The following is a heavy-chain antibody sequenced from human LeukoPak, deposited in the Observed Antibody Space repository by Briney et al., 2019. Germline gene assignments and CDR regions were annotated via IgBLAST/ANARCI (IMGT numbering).Heavy chain of an antibody. Sequence: PSETLSLTCSVFGDPISTYHWNWIRKPPGKGLEWIAYMQSTGNSQYNSSLKSRVAMSVDTSKNQVVLNLSSVTAADTAVYYCARDKRHSYGRYFAHWGRECWSPSPQ. D-gene: IGHD5-18*01. J-gene: IGHJ4*02. CDR2: MQSTGNS. V-gene: IGHV4-59*01. CDR1: GDPISTYH. CDR3: ARDKRHSYGRYFAH.